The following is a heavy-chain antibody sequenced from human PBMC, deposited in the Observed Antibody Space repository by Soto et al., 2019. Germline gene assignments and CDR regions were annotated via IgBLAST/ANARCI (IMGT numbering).Heavy chain of an antibody. D-gene: IGHD5-18*01. CDR2: ISPKSGGP. CDR1: GYTFSDYY. V-gene: IGHV1-2*02. Sequence: QVQLVQSGAEVQKPGTSVKVSCRASGYTFSDYYLHWLRQAPGQGLEWMGWISPKSGGPHYAPKFEGRLTLTTATSIRTAFMELSRLTSDDTAVYYCARGPRTQLWFPNVYWGQGTLVTVPS. CDR3: ARGPRTQLWFPNVY. J-gene: IGHJ4*02.